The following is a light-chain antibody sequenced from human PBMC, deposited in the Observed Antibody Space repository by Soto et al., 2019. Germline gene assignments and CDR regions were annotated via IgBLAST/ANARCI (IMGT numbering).Light chain of an antibody. CDR2: AGS. J-gene: IGKJ5*01. Sequence: EILLTQSPGTLSVSPGERVTLSCRASQSISINLAWYQHKPGQAPRLLIHAGSTRATGIPDRFSGSGSGTDFTLTISRLEPEDFAVYYCQQYDSSPITFGRGTRLEIK. V-gene: IGKV3-20*01. CDR3: QQYDSSPIT. CDR1: QSISIN.